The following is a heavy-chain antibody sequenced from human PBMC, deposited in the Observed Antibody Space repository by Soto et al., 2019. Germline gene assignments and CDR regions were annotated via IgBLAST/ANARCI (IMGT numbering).Heavy chain of an antibody. CDR1: GFTFSSYA. V-gene: IGHV3-23*01. J-gene: IGHJ1*01. CDR2: ISGSGGST. Sequence: GGYPRLYVAASGFTFSSYAMSWVRQAPGKGLEWVSAISGSGGSTYYADSVKGRFTISRDNSKNSLYLQMNSLRAGDTAVYYVVRRYCSGGSRPGIVCDFRGHCSPVTGSS. CDR3: VRRYCSGGSRPGIVCDF. D-gene: IGHD2-15*01.